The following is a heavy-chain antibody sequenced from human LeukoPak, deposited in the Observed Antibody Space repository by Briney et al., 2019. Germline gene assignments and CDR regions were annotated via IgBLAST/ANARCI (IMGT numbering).Heavy chain of an antibody. J-gene: IGHJ4*01. D-gene: IGHD1-1*01. V-gene: IGHV3-74*01. CDR2: INFGGTTT. CDR1: GFTFSNYW. CDR3: ARDLNWNQVYY. Sequence: PGGPLRLSCAASGFTFSNYWMHWVRQAPGKGPVWLSRINFGGTTTTYADSVKGRFTISRDNAKNTLYLQMNNLRVDATDVYDCARDLNWNQVYYWGHGTLVAVSS.